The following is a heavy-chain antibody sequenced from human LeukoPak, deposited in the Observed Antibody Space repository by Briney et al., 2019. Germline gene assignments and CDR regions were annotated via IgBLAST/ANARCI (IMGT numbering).Heavy chain of an antibody. Sequence: PSETLSLTCAVYGGSFSGYYWSWIRQPPGKGLEWIGEINHSGSTNYNPSLKSRVTISVDTSKNQFSLKLSSVTAADTAVYYCALRRDYYDSSGSFDYWGQGTLVTVSS. V-gene: IGHV4-34*01. CDR1: GGSFSGYY. J-gene: IGHJ4*02. CDR3: ALRRDYYDSSGSFDY. D-gene: IGHD3-22*01. CDR2: INHSGST.